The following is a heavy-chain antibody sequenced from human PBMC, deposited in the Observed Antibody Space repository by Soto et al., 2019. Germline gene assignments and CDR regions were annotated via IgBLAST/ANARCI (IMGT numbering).Heavy chain of an antibody. CDR3: ARDAPRCSGGSCFDL. Sequence: EVQLVESGGGLVQPGGSLRLSCAASGFTFSSYSMNWVRQAPGKGLEWVSYINSGGTTIYYADSVKGRFTISRDNAKNSLYLQMNSLRDEDTAVYYCARDAPRCSGGSCFDLWVQGTLVTVSS. CDR2: INSGGTTI. D-gene: IGHD2-15*01. J-gene: IGHJ5*02. CDR1: GFTFSSYS. V-gene: IGHV3-48*02.